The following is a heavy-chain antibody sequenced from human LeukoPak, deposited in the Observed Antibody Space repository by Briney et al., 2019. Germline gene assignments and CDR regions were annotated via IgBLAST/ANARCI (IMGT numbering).Heavy chain of an antibody. Sequence: PGGSLRLSCAVSGFTISNYVMSWVRQAPGKGLEWVAVLWDDGSNKYYADSVKGRFTISRDNSKNTRYLQMNSLRAEDTAVYYCARAPYYYDGSGFLHYYGMDVWGQGTTVTVSS. D-gene: IGHD3-22*01. CDR3: ARAPYYYDGSGFLHYYGMDV. J-gene: IGHJ6*02. CDR2: LWDDGSNK. CDR1: GFTISNYV. V-gene: IGHV3-33*08.